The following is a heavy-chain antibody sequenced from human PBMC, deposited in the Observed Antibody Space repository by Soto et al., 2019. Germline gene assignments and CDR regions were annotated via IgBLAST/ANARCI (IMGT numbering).Heavy chain of an antibody. CDR3: ARTSLMTFAGY. J-gene: IGHJ4*02. V-gene: IGHV1-18*04. D-gene: IGHD3-16*01. Sequence: ASVKVSCKASGDTFTSNGISWVRQAPGQGLEWLAWISIYNGNTQYAQKVQGRVTMTTDTSTNTAYMELRSLRSDDTAVYYCARTSLMTFAGYWGQGTLVTVSS. CDR1: GDTFTSNG. CDR2: ISIYNGNT.